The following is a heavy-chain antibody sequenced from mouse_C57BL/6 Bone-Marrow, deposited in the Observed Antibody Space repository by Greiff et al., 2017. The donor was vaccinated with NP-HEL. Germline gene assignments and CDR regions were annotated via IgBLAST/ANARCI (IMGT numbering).Heavy chain of an antibody. V-gene: IGHV3-6*01. CDR1: GYSITSGYY. Sequence: EVQLQQSGPGLVKPSQSLSLTCSVTGYSITSGYYWNWIRQFPGNKLEWMGYISYDGSNNYNPSLKNRISITRDTSKNQFFLKFNSVTTEDTATYYCARGVVPFAYWGQGTLVTVSA. J-gene: IGHJ3*01. CDR3: ARGVVPFAY. CDR2: ISYDGSN. D-gene: IGHD1-1*01.